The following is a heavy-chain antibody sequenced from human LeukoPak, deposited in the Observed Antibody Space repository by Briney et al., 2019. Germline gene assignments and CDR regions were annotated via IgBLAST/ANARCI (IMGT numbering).Heavy chain of an antibody. Sequence: GGSLRLSCAASGFTFDDYPMHWVRQAPGKGLEWVSGISWNSGSIGYADSVKGRFTISRDNAKNSLYLQMNSLRAEDTALYYCAKDSGPYGSGSYTDWGQGTLVTVSS. V-gene: IGHV3-9*01. J-gene: IGHJ4*02. D-gene: IGHD3-10*01. CDR3: AKDSGPYGSGSYTD. CDR2: ISWNSGSI. CDR1: GFTFDDYP.